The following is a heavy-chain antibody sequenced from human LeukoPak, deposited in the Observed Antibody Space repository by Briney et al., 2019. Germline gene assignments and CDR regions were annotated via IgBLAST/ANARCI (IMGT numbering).Heavy chain of an antibody. CDR1: GFIFNHYA. Sequence: QSGTSLRLSCEASGFIFNHYALHWVRQAPGKGLEWVSYISTSSSTIYYADSVKGRFTISRDNAKNSLYLQMNSLRAEDTAVYYCAKFVYSGSYSAFDYWGQGTLVTVSS. CDR2: ISTSSSTI. CDR3: AKFVYSGSYSAFDY. J-gene: IGHJ4*02. D-gene: IGHD1-26*01. V-gene: IGHV3-48*01.